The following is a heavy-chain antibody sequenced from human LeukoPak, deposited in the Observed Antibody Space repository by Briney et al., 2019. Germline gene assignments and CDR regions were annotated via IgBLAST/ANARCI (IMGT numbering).Heavy chain of an antibody. J-gene: IGHJ4*02. CDR3: ASVVVAPLVYFDY. V-gene: IGHV4-39*01. CDR1: GGSISSSSYY. CDR2: IYYSGST. D-gene: IGHD2-15*01. Sequence: SETLSLTCTVSGGSISSSSYYWGWIRQPPGKGLEWIGSIYYSGSTYYNPSLKSRVTISVGTSKNQFSLKLSSVTAADTAVYYCASVVVAPLVYFDYWGQGTLVTVSS.